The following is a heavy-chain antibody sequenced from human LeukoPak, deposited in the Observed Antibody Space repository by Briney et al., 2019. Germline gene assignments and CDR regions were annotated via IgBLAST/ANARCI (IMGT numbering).Heavy chain of an antibody. CDR2: ISSSSSTI. J-gene: IGHJ4*02. CDR1: GFTFSSYS. Sequence: PGGSLRLSCAASGFTFSSYSMNWVRQAPGKGLEWVSYISSSSSTIYYADSVKGRFTISRDNAKNSLYLQMNSLRAEDTAVYYCARFTVVTTFDYWGQGTLVTVPS. CDR3: ARFTVVTTFDY. D-gene: IGHD4-23*01. V-gene: IGHV3-48*04.